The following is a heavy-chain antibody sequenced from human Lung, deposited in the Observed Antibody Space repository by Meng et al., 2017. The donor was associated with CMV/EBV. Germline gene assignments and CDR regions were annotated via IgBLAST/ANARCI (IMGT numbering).Heavy chain of an antibody. CDR2: ISGSGGST. J-gene: IGHJ6*02. CDR3: AKAVPDGYYCGMDV. D-gene: IGHD2-2*01. V-gene: IGHV3-23*01. CDR1: GFTFSSYA. Sequence: GESLKISCAASGFTFSSYAMSWVRQAPGKGLEWVSAISGSGGSTYYADSVKGRFTISRDNSKNTLYLQMNSLRAEDTAVYYCAKAVPDGYYCGMDVWGQGTTVTVSS.